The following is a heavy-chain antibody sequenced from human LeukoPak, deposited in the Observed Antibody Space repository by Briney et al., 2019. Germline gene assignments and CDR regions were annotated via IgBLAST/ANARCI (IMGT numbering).Heavy chain of an antibody. CDR3: ARGATMVRGVIPNWFDP. V-gene: IGHV1-8*01. J-gene: IGHJ5*02. CDR2: MNPNSGNT. D-gene: IGHD3-10*01. CDR1: GYTFTSYD. Sequence: ASVKVSCKASGYTFTSYDINWVRQATGQGLEWMGWMNPNSGNTGYAQKFQGRVTMTRNTSISTAYMELSSLGSEDTAVYYCARGATMVRGVIPNWFDPWGQGTLVTVSS.